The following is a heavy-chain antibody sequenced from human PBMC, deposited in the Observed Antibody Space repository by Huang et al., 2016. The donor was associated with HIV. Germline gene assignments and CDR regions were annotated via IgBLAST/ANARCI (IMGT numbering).Heavy chain of an antibody. D-gene: IGHD2-21*02. CDR3: VRVRRVMDTYCVADCSTLEAFDI. V-gene: IGHV7-4-1*02. CDR1: GYTFTNYG. CDR2: INSGTGKP. Sequence: QVQLVQSGSELKKPGASVKVSCKASGYTFTNYGVHWVRQAPGQGLEWRGLINSGTGKPRYSQGPTGVFVFSLDTSVNTAYLQISSLKAADSAIYYCVRVRRVMDTYCVADCSTLEAFDIWGQGTVVTVS. J-gene: IGHJ3*02.